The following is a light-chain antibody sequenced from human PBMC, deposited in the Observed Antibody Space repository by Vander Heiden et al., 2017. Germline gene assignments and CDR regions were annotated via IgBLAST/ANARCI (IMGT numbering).Light chain of an antibody. CDR2: AAS. V-gene: IGKV1-39*01. CDR3: QQSYGAPYN. CDR1: ERINNY. J-gene: IGKJ2*01. Sequence: DIQMTQSPPSLSASLGDRVTITCRASERINNYLNWYRQKPGKGPELLIYAASNLQSWVPSRFSGSGSGTDFTLTIASLRPEDFATYYCQQSYGAPYNFGQGTKLE.